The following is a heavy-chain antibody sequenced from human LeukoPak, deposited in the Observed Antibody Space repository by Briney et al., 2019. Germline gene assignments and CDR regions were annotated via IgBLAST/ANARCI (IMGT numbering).Heavy chain of an antibody. D-gene: IGHD2-21*02. V-gene: IGHV3-74*01. Sequence: GGSLRLSCAASGFTFSSHWMHWVRQAPGKGLVWVSRINSDGSSTSYADSVKGRFTISRDDAKNTLYLQMNSLRAEDTAVYYCARDPTVTAYFDHWGQGTLVTVSS. CDR3: ARDPTVTAYFDH. CDR2: INSDGSST. CDR1: GFTFSSHW. J-gene: IGHJ4*02.